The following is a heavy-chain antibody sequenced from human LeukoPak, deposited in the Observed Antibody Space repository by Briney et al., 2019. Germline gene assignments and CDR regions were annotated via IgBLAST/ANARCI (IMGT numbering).Heavy chain of an antibody. CDR1: GFTFDDYA. D-gene: IGHD3-3*01. CDR3: AKDQGGYYLYYFDY. CDR2: ISWNSDSI. J-gene: IGHJ4*02. V-gene: IGHV3-9*01. Sequence: GGSLRLSCAASGFTFDDYAMHWVRQAPGKGLEWVSGISWNSDSIGYADSVKGRFTTSRDNAKNSLYLQMNSLRAEDTALYYCAKDQGGYYLYYFDYWGQGTLVTVSS.